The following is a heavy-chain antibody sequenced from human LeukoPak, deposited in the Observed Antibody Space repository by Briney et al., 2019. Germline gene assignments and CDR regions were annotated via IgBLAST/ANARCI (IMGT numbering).Heavy chain of an antibody. CDR2: IRNDGSET. CDR1: GFTVSSKY. Sequence: GGSLRLSCAVSGFTVSSKYMSWVRQAPGKGLECVANIRNDGSETYHVDSLGARFTISRDNAKNLVYLQMSSLRAEDTAIYYCARDETYDYESNGYLDFWGQGTVVTVSS. V-gene: IGHV3-7*01. J-gene: IGHJ4*02. CDR3: ARDETYDYESNGYLDF. D-gene: IGHD3-22*01.